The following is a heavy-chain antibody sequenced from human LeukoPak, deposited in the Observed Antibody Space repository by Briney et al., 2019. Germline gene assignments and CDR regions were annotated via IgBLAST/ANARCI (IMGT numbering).Heavy chain of an antibody. CDR2: IDYSGST. V-gene: IGHV4-31*03. D-gene: IGHD2-2*01. CDR3: ARSPDCSSTSCSNWFDP. Sequence: SQTLSLTCTVSGGSISSGGYYWSWIRQHPGKGLEWIGYIDYSGSTYYNPSLKSRVTISVDTSKNQFSLQLSSVTAADTAVYYCARSPDCSSTSCSNWFDPWGQGTLVTVSS. J-gene: IGHJ5*02. CDR1: GGSISSGGYY.